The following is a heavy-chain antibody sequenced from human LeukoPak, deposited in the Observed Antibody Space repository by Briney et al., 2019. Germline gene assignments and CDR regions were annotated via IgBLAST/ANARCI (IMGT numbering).Heavy chain of an antibody. D-gene: IGHD3-9*01. V-gene: IGHV4-39*01. CDR1: GGSISSSSYY. CDR3: ARHSLNYDILTGYYFRPFDY. Sequence: SETLSLTCTVSGGSISSSSYYWGWIRQPPGTGLEWIGSIYYSGSTYYNPSLKSRVTISVDTSKNQFSLKLSSVTAADTAVYYCARHSLNYDILTGYYFRPFDYWGQGTLVTVSS. J-gene: IGHJ4*02. CDR2: IYYSGST.